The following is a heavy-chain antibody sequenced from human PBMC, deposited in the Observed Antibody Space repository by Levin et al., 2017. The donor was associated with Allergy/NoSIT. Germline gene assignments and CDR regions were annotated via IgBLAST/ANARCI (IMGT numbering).Heavy chain of an antibody. Sequence: GGSLRLSCAASGFTFSEYGMNWVRQAPGKGLEWVSSITNTSSHIFYADSVKGRFTISRDNAKNSLYLHLNSLRAEDTAVYYCARDLYYSSENAFDVWGQGTMVIVSS. J-gene: IGHJ3*01. V-gene: IGHV3-21*01. D-gene: IGHD3-10*01. CDR3: ARDLYYSSENAFDV. CDR1: GFTFSEYG. CDR2: ITNTSSHI.